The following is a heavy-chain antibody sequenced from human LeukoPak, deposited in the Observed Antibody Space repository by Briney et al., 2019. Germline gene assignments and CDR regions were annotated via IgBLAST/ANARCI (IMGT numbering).Heavy chain of an antibody. CDR1: GHTFTSYG. D-gene: IGHD6-13*01. J-gene: IGHJ6*03. Sequence: ASVKVSCKASGHTFTSYGISWVRQAPGQGLEWMGWISAYNGNTNYAQKLQGRVTMTTDTSTSTAYMELRSLRSDDTAVYYCARDAAGSSSWYDYYYMDVWGKGTTVTVSS. V-gene: IGHV1-18*01. CDR2: ISAYNGNT. CDR3: ARDAAGSSSWYDYYYMDV.